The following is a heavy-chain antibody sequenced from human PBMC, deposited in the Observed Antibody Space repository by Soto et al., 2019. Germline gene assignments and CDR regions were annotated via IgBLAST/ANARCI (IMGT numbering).Heavy chain of an antibody. CDR1: GYTFFTYD. CDR3: APNHAPTTSEKLFDP. V-gene: IGHV1-18*01. CDR2: ISTYSGDT. D-gene: IGHD5-12*01. J-gene: IGHJ5*02. Sequence: QVHLVQSGVEVKTPGASVKVSCQASGYTFFTYDISWVRQAPGQGLEWMGWISTYSGDTKYAQKFQGRVTMTTDTYTTTAYLELRSLRSDDTAVYYSAPNHAPTTSEKLFDPWDQGTLVTVSS.